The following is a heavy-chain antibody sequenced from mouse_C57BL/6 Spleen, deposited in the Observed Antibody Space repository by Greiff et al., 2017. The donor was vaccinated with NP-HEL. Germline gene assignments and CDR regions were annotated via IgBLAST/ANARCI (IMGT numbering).Heavy chain of an antibody. V-gene: IGHV5-6*01. CDR2: ISSGGSYT. D-gene: IGHD2-3*01. J-gene: IGHJ3*01. CDR1: GFTFSSYG. CDR3: ARQDGYYGFAY. Sequence: EVQRVESGGDLVKPGGSLKLSCAASGFTFSSYGMSWVRQTPDKRLEWVATISSGGSYTYYPDSVKGRFTISRDNAKNTLYLQMSSLKSEDTAMYYCARQDGYYGFAYWGQGTLVTVSA.